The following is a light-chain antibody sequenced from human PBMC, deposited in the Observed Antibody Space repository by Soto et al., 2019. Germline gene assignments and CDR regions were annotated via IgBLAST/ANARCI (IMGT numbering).Light chain of an antibody. V-gene: IGKV3-15*01. J-gene: IGKJ1*01. CDR1: QSVRTK. Sequence: EMVMTQSPATLSVSLGERATLSCRASQSVRTKLVWYQQKPGQAPRLLIYGASTRATGIPARFSGSGSGTEFTLTISNLQSEDFAVYYCQQHDQGWTFGQWTKVEIK. CDR3: QQHDQGWT. CDR2: GAS.